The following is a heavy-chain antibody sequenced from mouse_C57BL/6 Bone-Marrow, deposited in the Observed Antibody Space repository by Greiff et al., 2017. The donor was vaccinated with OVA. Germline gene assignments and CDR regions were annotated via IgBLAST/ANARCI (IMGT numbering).Heavy chain of an antibody. Sequence: VQLQQSGAELVRPGASVKLSCTASGFNIKDDYMHWVKQRPEQGLEWIGWIDPENGDTEYASKFQGKATITADTSSNTAYLQLSSLTSEDTAVYYCTRDGYYQGWYFYVWGTGTTVTVSS. V-gene: IGHV14-4*01. D-gene: IGHD2-3*01. J-gene: IGHJ1*03. CDR1: GFNIKDDY. CDR3: TRDGYYQGWYFYV. CDR2: IDPENGDT.